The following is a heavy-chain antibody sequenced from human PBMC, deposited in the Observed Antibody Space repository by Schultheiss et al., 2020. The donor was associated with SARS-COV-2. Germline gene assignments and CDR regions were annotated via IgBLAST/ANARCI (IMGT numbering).Heavy chain of an antibody. CDR3: ARVTGCSGGSCHLIKSYYYYYMDV. D-gene: IGHD2-15*01. V-gene: IGHV4-59*01. CDR1: GGSISSYY. J-gene: IGHJ6*03. CDR2: IYYSGST. Sequence: SETLSLTCTVSGGSISSYYWSWIRQPPGKGLEWIGYIYYSGSTNYNPSLKSRVTISVDTSKNQFSLKLSSVTAADTAVYYCARVTGCSGGSCHLIKSYYYYYMDVWGKGTTVTVSS.